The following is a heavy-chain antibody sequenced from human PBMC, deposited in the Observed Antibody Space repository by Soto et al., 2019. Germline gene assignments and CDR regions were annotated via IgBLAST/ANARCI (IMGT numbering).Heavy chain of an antibody. CDR2: IYPGDSDT. CDR1: GYRFTNYW. V-gene: IGHV5-51*01. D-gene: IGHD5-12*01. J-gene: IGHJ3*01. CDR3: AKTMRGFGFDAFHV. Sequence: PGESLKISCKGSGYRFTNYWIGWVRQEPGKGLEWMGIIYPGDSDTRYSPSFQGQVTFSADKSISTAYLQWSSLKASDTAMYYCAKTMRGFGFDAFHVWGRGTMVNVSS.